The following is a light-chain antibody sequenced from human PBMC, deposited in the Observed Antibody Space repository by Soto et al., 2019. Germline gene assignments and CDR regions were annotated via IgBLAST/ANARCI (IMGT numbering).Light chain of an antibody. CDR1: SSNIGAGYD. V-gene: IGLV1-40*01. CDR3: QSYYSSLSALV. Sequence: QSVLTQPPSVSGAPGQRVTISCTGSSSNIGAGYDVHWYQQLPGTAPKLLIYGNSNRPSGVADRLSGSKSATSASLAITGLQGEDDADYFCQSYYSSLSALVSGTGTKLTVL. J-gene: IGLJ1*01. CDR2: GNS.